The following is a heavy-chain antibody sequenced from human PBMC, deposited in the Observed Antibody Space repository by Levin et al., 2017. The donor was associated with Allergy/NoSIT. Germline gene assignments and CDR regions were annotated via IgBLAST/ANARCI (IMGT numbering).Heavy chain of an antibody. V-gene: IGHV3-21*01. D-gene: IGHD3-22*01. J-gene: IGHJ3*02. CDR2: ISSSSSYI. Sequence: LSLTCAASGFTFSSYSMNWVRQAPGKGLEWVSSISSSSSYIYYADSVKGRFTISRDNAKNSLYLQMNSLRAEDTAVYYCARAAGDSSGYYLDAFDIWGQGTMVTVSS. CDR1: GFTFSSYS. CDR3: ARAAGDSSGYYLDAFDI.